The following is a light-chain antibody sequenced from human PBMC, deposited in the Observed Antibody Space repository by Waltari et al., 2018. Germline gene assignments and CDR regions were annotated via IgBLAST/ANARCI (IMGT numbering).Light chain of an antibody. V-gene: IGKV3-20*01. J-gene: IGKJ1*01. CDR1: QGISRP. CDR3: QQYVSLPAT. Sequence: SCRASQGISRPLAWYQQKPGQAPRLLSYDASTRATGIPDRFSGSGSGTDFSLTISRLEPEDSAVYYCQQYVSLPATFGQGTKVEIK. CDR2: DAS.